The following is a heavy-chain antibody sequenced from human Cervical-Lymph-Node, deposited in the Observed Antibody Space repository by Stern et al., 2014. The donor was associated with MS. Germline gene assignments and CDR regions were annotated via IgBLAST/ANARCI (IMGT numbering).Heavy chain of an antibody. CDR2: IYPGDSET. CDR1: GYNFNTYW. V-gene: IGHV5-51*01. J-gene: IGHJ6*02. Sequence: VQLGQSGAEVKKPGESLKISCKVFGYNFNTYWIAWVRQMPGKGLEWMGIIYPGDSETRYNPSFQGQVTISVDKSISTAYLQWSTLKASDTAIYYCARHVYGMDVWGQGTTVTVSS. CDR3: ARHVYGMDV.